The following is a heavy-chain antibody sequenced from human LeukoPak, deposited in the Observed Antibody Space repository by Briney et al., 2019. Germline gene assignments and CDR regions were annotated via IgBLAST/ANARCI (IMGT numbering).Heavy chain of an antibody. CDR1: GFTFSGSS. J-gene: IGHJ4*02. Sequence: GGSLRLSCAASGFTFSGSSTQWVRQAPGKGLEWVGRIRSKAHSYATAYAASVKGRFTISRDDSKNTAYLQMNSLKTEDTAVYYCTSRGWPWGQGTLVTVSS. V-gene: IGHV3-73*01. CDR2: IRSKAHSYAT. CDR3: TSRGWP. D-gene: IGHD6-19*01.